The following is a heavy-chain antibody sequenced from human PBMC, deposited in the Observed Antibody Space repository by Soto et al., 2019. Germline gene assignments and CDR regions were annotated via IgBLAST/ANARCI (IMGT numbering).Heavy chain of an antibody. J-gene: IGHJ4*02. CDR2: IIPIFGTA. CDR3: ASPIAAGHYTTFDY. Sequence: SVKVSCKASGGTFSSYTISWVRQAPGQGLEWMGGIIPIFGTANYAQKFQGRVTITADESTSTAYMELSSLRSEDTAVYYCASPIAAGHYTTFDYWGQGTLVTVSS. V-gene: IGHV1-69*13. CDR1: GGTFSSYT. D-gene: IGHD6-13*01.